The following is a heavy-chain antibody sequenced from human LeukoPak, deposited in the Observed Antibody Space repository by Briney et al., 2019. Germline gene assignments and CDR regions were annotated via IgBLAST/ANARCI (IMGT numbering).Heavy chain of an antibody. CDR1: GFTFSSYA. D-gene: IGHD6-19*01. Sequence: PGGSLRLSCAASGFTFSSYAMSWVRQAPGKGLEWVSAISGSGGSTYYADSVKDRFTISRDYSNNTLYLQMNSLRADDTAVYYCAKVASADAQARLNYWGQGTLVTVSS. CDR3: AKVASADAQARLNY. CDR2: ISGSGGST. V-gene: IGHV3-23*01. J-gene: IGHJ4*02.